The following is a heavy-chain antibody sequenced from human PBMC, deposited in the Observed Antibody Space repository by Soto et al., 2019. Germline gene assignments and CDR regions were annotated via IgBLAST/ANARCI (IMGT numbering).Heavy chain of an antibody. D-gene: IGHD3-9*01. CDR1: GGSISSGGYY. CDR2: IYYSGST. CDR3: ARGVGYYDILTGYPTYWYFDL. V-gene: IGHV4-31*03. J-gene: IGHJ2*01. Sequence: PSETLSLTCTVSGGSISSGGYYWSWIRQHPGKGLEWIGYIYYSGSTYYNPSLKSRVTISVDTSKNQFSLKLSSVTAADTAVYYCARGVGYYDILTGYPTYWYFDLWGRGTLVTV.